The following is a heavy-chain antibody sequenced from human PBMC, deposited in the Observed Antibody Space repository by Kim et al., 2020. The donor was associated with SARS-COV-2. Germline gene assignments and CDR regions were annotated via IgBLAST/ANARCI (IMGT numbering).Heavy chain of an antibody. V-gene: IGHV3-23*01. D-gene: IGHD6-19*01. CDR1: GFTFSSYA. CDR2: ISGSGGST. CDR3: AKQVPDSSGWYQYWYFDL. Sequence: GGSLRLSCAASGFTFSSYAMSWVRQAPGKGLEWVSAISGSGGSTYYADSVKGRFTISRDNSKNTLYLQMNSLRAEDTAVYYCAKQVPDSSGWYQYWYFDLWGRGTLVTVSS. J-gene: IGHJ2*01.